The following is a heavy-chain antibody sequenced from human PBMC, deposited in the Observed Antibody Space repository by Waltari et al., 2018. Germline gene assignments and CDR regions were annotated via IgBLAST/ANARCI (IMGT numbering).Heavy chain of an antibody. CDR2: ITDRRLT. CDR3: ARSAAIVVRGRYCQY. V-gene: IGHV4-34*02. CDR1: GGSSVSAYF. D-gene: IGHD3-10*01. Sequence: QVLLQQWGPGLLKPSETLSLSCAVHGGSSVSAYFWNWVRQVPGKGLEWIGEITDRRLTNYAPALNSRATMSVDTSRNQFSLTLASVTAADTALYYCARSAAIVVRGRYCQYWGQGTLVTVSS. J-gene: IGHJ1*01.